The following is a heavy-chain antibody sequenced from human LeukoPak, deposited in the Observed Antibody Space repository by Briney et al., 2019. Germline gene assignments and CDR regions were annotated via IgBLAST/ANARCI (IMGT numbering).Heavy chain of an antibody. J-gene: IGHJ5*02. CDR2: IFYSGKA. Sequence: SETLSLTCSVSNGSMTSDSYYWAWVRQPPGKGLEWIGSIFYSGKAYYSASLKSRVTVSLDTSKKNFSLRLSSVTAADTAVYYCARLWIVATWFDAWGQGALVTVSS. D-gene: IGHD2-2*03. V-gene: IGHV4-39*02. CDR1: NGSMTSDSYY. CDR3: ARLWIVATWFDA.